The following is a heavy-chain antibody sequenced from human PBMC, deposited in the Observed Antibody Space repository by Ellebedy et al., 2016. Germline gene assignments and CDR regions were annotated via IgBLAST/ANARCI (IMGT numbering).Heavy chain of an antibody. D-gene: IGHD5-18*01. J-gene: IGHJ3*02. CDR1: GFTFSSYG. Sequence: GGSLRLXXAASGFTFSSYGMHWVRQAPGKGLEWVAVIWYDGSNKYYADSVKGRFTISRDNSKNTLYLQMNSLRAEDTAVYYCARGLNTAMVNDAFDIWGQGTMVTVSS. V-gene: IGHV3-33*01. CDR3: ARGLNTAMVNDAFDI. CDR2: IWYDGSNK.